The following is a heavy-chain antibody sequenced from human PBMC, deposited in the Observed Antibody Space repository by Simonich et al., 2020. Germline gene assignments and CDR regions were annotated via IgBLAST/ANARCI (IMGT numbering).Heavy chain of an antibody. D-gene: IGHD7-27*01. V-gene: IGHV1-2*02. CDR3: ARGRLTGDKGAFDI. CDR2: INPNRGCK. J-gene: IGHJ3*02. CDR1: GYTFTGYY. Sequence: QVQLVQSGAEVKKPGASVKVSCKASGYTFTGYYMHGGRQAPGQGLEGSAWINPNRGCKNDAQKFQGRVTMTRDTSISTAYMELSRLRSDDTAVYYCARGRLTGDKGAFDIWGQGTMVTVSS.